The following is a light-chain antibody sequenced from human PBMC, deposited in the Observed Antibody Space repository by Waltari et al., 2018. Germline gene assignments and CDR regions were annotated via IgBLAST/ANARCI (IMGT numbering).Light chain of an antibody. CDR3: QQYYNTPPT. CDR2: WAS. J-gene: IGKJ1*01. CDR1: QSVSDHVNNKNY. V-gene: IGKV4-1*01. Sequence: DIVMTQSPDSLTVSPGERATINCRASQSVSDHVNNKNYLAWYRQKPGQPPKLLISWASTREFGVPDRFSGSGSGTEFTLTISSLQPEDVAVYYCQQYYNTPPTFGQGTKVEIK.